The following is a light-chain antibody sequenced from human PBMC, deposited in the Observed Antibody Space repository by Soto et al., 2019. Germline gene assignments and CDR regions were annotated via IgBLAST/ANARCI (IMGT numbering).Light chain of an antibody. CDR2: GAS. J-gene: IGKJ1*01. CDR3: PHRA. CDR1: QSVSSSY. Sequence: EIGLTRSRATLSLSPGESATLSCRASQSVSSSYLACYQQKPGQAPRLLIYGASSRATGIPDRFSGSGSGTDFTITISRLEPEDFATYYCPHRAFGQGTKVDIK. V-gene: IGKV3-20*01.